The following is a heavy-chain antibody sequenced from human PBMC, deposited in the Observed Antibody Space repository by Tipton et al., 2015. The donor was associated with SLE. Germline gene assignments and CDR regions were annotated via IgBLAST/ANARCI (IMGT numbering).Heavy chain of an antibody. V-gene: IGHV4-61*02. CDR2: VYSSGST. CDR3: ASSGYSTGPGAFDF. J-gene: IGHJ3*01. Sequence: TLSLTCSVSGGSLSIGYYYWRWIRQPAGKGREWIGRVYSSGSTHYNPSLNSRVIIAVDTSKNQFSLKLTSVTAADTAVYYCASSGYSTGPGAFDFWGQGTLVTVSS. D-gene: IGHD6-19*01. CDR1: GGSLSIGYYY.